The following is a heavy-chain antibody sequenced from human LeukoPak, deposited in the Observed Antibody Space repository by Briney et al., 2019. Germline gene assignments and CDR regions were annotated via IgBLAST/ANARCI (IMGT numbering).Heavy chain of an antibody. CDR1: GGTFGSYA. CDR3: ARSGTGAPLDY. J-gene: IGHJ4*02. Sequence: SVKVSCKASGGTFGSYAISWVRQAPGQGLEWMGGIIPIFGTAIYAQKFQGRVTITADKSTSTAYMELSSLRSEDTAVYYCARSGTGAPLDYWGQGTLVTVSS. CDR2: IIPIFGTA. V-gene: IGHV1-69*06. D-gene: IGHD6-13*01.